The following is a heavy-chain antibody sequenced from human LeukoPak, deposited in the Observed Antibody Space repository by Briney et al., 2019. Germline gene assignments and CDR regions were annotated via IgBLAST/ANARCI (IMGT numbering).Heavy chain of an antibody. J-gene: IGHJ4*02. CDR1: GFTFSSYG. Sequence: GRSLRLSCAASGFTFSSYGMHWVRQAPGKGLEWVAVIWYDGSNKYYADSVKGRFTISRDNSKNTLYLQMNSLRAEDTAVYYCARARQWLAPGDYWGQGTLVTVSS. D-gene: IGHD6-19*01. CDR2: IWYDGSNK. CDR3: ARARQWLAPGDY. V-gene: IGHV3-33*01.